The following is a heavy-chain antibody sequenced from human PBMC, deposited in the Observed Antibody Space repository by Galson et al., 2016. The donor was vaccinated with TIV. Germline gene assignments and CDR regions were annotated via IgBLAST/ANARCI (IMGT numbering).Heavy chain of an antibody. V-gene: IGHV1-2*06. CDR3: ARGVGGFRY. CDR2: INPNSGDT. D-gene: IGHD5-12*01. CDR1: GYMFTGYH. J-gene: IGHJ4*02. Sequence: SVKVSCKASGYMFTGYHLHWVRQAPGQGPEWMGRINPNSGDTDFAQKFQGRVTMTRDTSISTAYIELRRLTFADTAVYFCARGVGGFRYWGQGTLGTVPS.